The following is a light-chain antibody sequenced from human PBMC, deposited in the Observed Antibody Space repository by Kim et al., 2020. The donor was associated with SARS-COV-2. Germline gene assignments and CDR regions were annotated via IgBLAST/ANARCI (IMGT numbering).Light chain of an antibody. CDR1: QSVSSR. J-gene: IGKJ2*01. CDR2: GAS. V-gene: IGKV3D-15*01. Sequence: EIMMTQSPATLSVSLGDRATLSCRASQSVSSRVAWYQQKPGQAPSLVIYGASIRATGVPARVTGSGSGTQFTFTISSLQSEDFGVYYCHQYDNWPYTFGQETKLDI. CDR3: HQYDNWPYT.